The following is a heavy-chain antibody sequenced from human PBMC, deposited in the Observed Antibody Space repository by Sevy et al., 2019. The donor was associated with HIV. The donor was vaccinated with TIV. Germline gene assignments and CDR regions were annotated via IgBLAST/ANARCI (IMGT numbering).Heavy chain of an antibody. V-gene: IGHV3-11*06. J-gene: IGHJ4*02. CDR3: ARERNTYGQGYFDY. D-gene: IGHD1-1*01. CDR2: ISSRSTYI. CDR1: GFSFSDYY. Sequence: GWSLRLSCAVSGFSFSDYYMSWIRQAPGKGLEWVSDISSRSTYIKYADSVKGRFTISRDNAKNSLSLQMNSLRADDTAVYYCARERNTYGQGYFDYWGQRTLVTVSS.